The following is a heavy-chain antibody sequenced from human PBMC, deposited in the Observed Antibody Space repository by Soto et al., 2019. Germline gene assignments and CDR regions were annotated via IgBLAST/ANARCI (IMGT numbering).Heavy chain of an antibody. J-gene: IGHJ3*01. V-gene: IGHV5-51*01. CDR3: ARRIMGRLGPGTAFDV. Sequence: GESLKISCKGSGYRITSYWIGWVRQMPGKGLEWMGIVFPRDSDTRYSPSFQGQVTTSADKSISTAYLQWSSLKASDTAMYYCARRIMGRLGPGTAFDVWGQGTMVTVS. D-gene: IGHD1-26*01. CDR2: VFPRDSDT. CDR1: GYRITSYW.